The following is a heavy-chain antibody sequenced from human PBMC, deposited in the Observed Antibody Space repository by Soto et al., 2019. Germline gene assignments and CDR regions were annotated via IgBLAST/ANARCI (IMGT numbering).Heavy chain of an antibody. CDR1: GYTFTSYA. V-gene: IGHV1-3*01. D-gene: IGHD5-18*01. CDR3: ARALSYFVWFDP. Sequence: QVQLVQSGAEVKKPGASVKVSCKASGYTFTSYAMHWVRQAPGQRLEWMGWINAGNGNTKYSQKFQGIVTITRDTSASTAYMELSSLRSEDTAVYYCARALSYFVWFDPWGQGTLVTVSS. CDR2: INAGNGNT. J-gene: IGHJ5*02.